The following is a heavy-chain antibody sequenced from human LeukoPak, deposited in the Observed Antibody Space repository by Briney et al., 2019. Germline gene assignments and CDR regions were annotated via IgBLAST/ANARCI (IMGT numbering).Heavy chain of an antibody. J-gene: IGHJ4*02. CDR3: ARRPGHGAAGPRYYFDS. V-gene: IGHV4-39*01. CDR1: GGSISSSSYY. Sequence: SESLSLTCTVSGGSISSSSYYWGWIRQPPGKGLEWVGSVDSSGNTYHNPSLNSRVTVSLDTSNNQFSLKLTSVTAADTAVYYCARRPGHGAAGPRYYFDSWGQGTLVTVSS. D-gene: IGHD6-13*01. CDR2: VDSSGNT.